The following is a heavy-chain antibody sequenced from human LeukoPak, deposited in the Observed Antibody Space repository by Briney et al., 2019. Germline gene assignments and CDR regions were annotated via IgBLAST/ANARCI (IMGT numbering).Heavy chain of an antibody. CDR1: GFTFSSYA. J-gene: IGHJ4*02. Sequence: GGSLRLSCAASGFTFSSYAMSWVRQAPGKGLKWVSGITGSGGSTYHADSVKGRFTISRDNSKNTLFLQMSSLRAEDSAIFYCAKGSASGRPYYFDYWGQGILVTVSS. D-gene: IGHD2-15*01. CDR3: AKGSASGRPYYFDY. CDR2: ITGSGGST. V-gene: IGHV3-23*01.